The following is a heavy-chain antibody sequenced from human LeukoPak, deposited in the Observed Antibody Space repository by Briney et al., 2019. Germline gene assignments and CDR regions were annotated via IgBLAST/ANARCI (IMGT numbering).Heavy chain of an antibody. CDR3: AREIGDCSGGSCHYYFDY. CDR2: ISAYNGNT. CDR1: GYTFTSYG. Sequence: ASVKVSCKASGYTFTSYGISWVRQAPGQGLEWMGWISAYNGNTNYAQKLQGRVTMTTDTSTSTAYMELRSLRSDDTAVYYCAREIGDCSGGSCHYYFDYWGQGTLVTVSS. D-gene: IGHD2-15*01. J-gene: IGHJ4*02. V-gene: IGHV1-18*01.